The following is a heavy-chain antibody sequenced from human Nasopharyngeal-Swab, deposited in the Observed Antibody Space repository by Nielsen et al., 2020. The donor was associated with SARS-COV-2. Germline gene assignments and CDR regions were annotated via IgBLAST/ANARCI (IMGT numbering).Heavy chain of an antibody. CDR3: ARDGGSYNDY. CDR1: GFTFSSYW. V-gene: IGHV3-7*01. CDR2: IKQDGSEK. Sequence: GESLKISRAASGFTFSSYWMSWVRQAPGKGLEWVANIKQDGSEKYYVDSVKGRFTISRDNAKNSLYLQMNSLRAEDTAVYYCARDGGSYNDYWGQGTLVTVSS. J-gene: IGHJ4*02. D-gene: IGHD1-26*01.